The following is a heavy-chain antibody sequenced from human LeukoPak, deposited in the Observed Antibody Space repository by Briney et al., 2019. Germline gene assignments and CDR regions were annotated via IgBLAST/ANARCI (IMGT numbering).Heavy chain of an antibody. CDR1: GGSFSGYY. Sequence: PSETLSLTCAVYGGSFSGYYWSWIRQPPGKGLEWIGEVNHSGSTNYNPSLKSPVTISVDTSKNQFSLKLSSVTAADTAVYYCARGRGLKIVVVITTHGWFDPWGQGTLVTVSS. D-gene: IGHD3-22*01. V-gene: IGHV4-34*01. CDR2: VNHSGST. CDR3: ARGRGLKIVVVITTHGWFDP. J-gene: IGHJ5*02.